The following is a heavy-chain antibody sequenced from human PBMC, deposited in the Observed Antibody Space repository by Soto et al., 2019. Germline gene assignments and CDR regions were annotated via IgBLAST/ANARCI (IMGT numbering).Heavy chain of an antibody. V-gene: IGHV3-21*01. CDR2: ISSLSNHI. CDR1: GLSFSSYS. CDR3: ARDEYGDFFDY. D-gene: IGHD4-17*01. J-gene: IGHJ4*02. Sequence: EVQLVESGGGLVKPGGSPRLSCAASGLSFSSYSMNWVRQAPGRGLEWVSSISSLSNHIYYADSVKGRFTISRDNAKNSLYLQMNSLRAEDTAVYYCARDEYGDFFDYWGQGTLVTVSS.